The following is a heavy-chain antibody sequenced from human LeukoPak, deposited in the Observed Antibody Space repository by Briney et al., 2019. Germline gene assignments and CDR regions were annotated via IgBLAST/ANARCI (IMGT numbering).Heavy chain of an antibody. Sequence: SETLSLTCAVYGGSFSGYYWSWIRQPPGKGLEWIGEINHSGSTNYNPSLKSRVTISVDTSKNQFSLKLSSVTAADTAVYYCAATIRGTAMVSKYYFDYWGQGTRVTVSS. D-gene: IGHD5-18*01. CDR1: GGSFSGYY. J-gene: IGHJ4*02. CDR2: INHSGST. CDR3: AATIRGTAMVSKYYFDY. V-gene: IGHV4-34*01.